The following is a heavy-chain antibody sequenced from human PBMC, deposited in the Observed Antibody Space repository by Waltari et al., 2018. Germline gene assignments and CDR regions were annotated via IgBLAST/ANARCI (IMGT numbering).Heavy chain of an antibody. V-gene: IGHV4-59*11. D-gene: IGHD2-21*01. CDR3: ARSAGRYCGGDCYPFDY. Sequence: QVQLQESGPGLVKPSETLSLTCTVSGGSISSHYWSWIRQPPGKGLEWIGYIYYSGSTNYNPSLKSRVTIAVDTSKNQFSLKLSSVTAADTAVYYCARSAGRYCGGDCYPFDYWGQGTLVTVSS. CDR2: IYYSGST. CDR1: GGSISSHY. J-gene: IGHJ4*02.